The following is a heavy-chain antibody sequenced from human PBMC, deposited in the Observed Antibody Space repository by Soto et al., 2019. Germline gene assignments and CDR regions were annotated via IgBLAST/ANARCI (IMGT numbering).Heavy chain of an antibody. J-gene: IGHJ6*02. CDR2: SRNKANSYFT. Sequence: EVQLVESGGGLVQPGGSLRLSCVVSGFTFSDHYMEWVRLAPGKGLEWVGRSRNKANSYFTEYAASVKDRFTVSRDDSKNSLYLQMSSLKTEDTAVYYCARGARAVVGGMDVWGQGTTVSVSS. CDR3: ARGARAVVGGMDV. CDR1: GFTFSDHY. V-gene: IGHV3-72*01.